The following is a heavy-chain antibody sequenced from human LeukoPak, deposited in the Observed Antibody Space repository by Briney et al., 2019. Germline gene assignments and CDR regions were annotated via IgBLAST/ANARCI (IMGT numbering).Heavy chain of an antibody. D-gene: IGHD5-18*01. Sequence: GGSLRLSCAASGFTFSSYGMPWVRQAPGKGLEWVAVISYDGSNKYYADSVKGRFTISRDNSKNTLYLQMNSLRVEDTAVYYCARDRTAMVDYWGQGTLVTVSS. CDR3: ARDRTAMVDY. CDR1: GFTFSSYG. J-gene: IGHJ4*02. CDR2: ISYDGSNK. V-gene: IGHV3-30*03.